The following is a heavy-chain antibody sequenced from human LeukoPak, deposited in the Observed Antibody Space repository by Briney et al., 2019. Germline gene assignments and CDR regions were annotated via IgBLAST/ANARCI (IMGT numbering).Heavy chain of an antibody. CDR1: GGSFSGYY. Sequence: PSETLSLTCAVYGGSFSGYYWSWIRQPPGKGLEWIGEINHSGSTNYNPSLKSRVTISVDTSKNQFSLKLSSVTAADTAVYYCARSIAVAPDRIDYWGQGTLVTVSS. D-gene: IGHD6-19*01. V-gene: IGHV4-34*01. J-gene: IGHJ4*02. CDR2: INHSGST. CDR3: ARSIAVAPDRIDY.